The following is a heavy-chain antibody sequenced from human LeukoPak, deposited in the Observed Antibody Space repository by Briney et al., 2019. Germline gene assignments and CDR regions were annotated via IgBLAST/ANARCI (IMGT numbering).Heavy chain of an antibody. CDR1: GFTFSDYS. Sequence: GGSLRLSCAASGFTFSDYSMTWVRQPPGRGLEWVSTIGVIPSVTFYADSVKGRFTISRDNAKNSLYLQMNSLRAEDTAVYYCARVGRDSSGYYYRSDYYYMDVWGKGTTVTVSS. D-gene: IGHD3-22*01. J-gene: IGHJ6*03. CDR3: ARVGRDSSGYYYRSDYYYMDV. CDR2: IGVIPSVT. V-gene: IGHV3-69-1*01.